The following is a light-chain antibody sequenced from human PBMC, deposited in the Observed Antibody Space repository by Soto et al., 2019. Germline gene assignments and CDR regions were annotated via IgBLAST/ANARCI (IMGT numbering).Light chain of an antibody. CDR1: SSNIGSNY. CDR3: ATWDDSLSCWV. CDR2: TNN. Sequence: QSVLTQPPSASGTPGQRVTISCSGSSSNIGSNYVYWYQQLPGTAPKLLIHTNNQRPSGVPDRFSGSKSGTSASLAISGLRSEDEADYYCATWDDSLSCWVFGGGTKVTVL. V-gene: IGLV1-47*01. J-gene: IGLJ3*02.